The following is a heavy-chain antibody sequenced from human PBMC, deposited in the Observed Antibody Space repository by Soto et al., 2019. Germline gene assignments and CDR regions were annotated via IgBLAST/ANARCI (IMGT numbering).Heavy chain of an antibody. CDR2: MNPTSGNT. V-gene: IGHV1-8*01. J-gene: IGHJ4*01. CDR1: GYTFTSYD. CDR3: ARERGAYFDY. D-gene: IGHD1-1*01. Sequence: QVQLVQSGAEVKKPGASVKVSCKASGYTFTSYDINWVRQANGQGLEWMGWMNPTSGNTGYAQKIQGRVSMTRNTSISTAHMDPGSLIVEVTAVYYCARERGAYFDYWGHGTLVTVSS.